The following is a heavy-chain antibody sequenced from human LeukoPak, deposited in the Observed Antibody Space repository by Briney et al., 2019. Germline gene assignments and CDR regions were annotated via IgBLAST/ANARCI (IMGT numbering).Heavy chain of an antibody. CDR3: ASSWETDY. CDR2: ISSSSSYI. CDR1: GFTFSSYS. J-gene: IGHJ4*02. V-gene: IGHV3-21*01. D-gene: IGHD1-26*01. Sequence: GGALRLSCAASGFTFSSYSMKWGRQAPGKGLEWVSSISSSSSYIYYADSVKGRFTISRDNAKNSLYLQMNSLRAEDTAVYYCASSWETDYWGQGTLVTVSS.